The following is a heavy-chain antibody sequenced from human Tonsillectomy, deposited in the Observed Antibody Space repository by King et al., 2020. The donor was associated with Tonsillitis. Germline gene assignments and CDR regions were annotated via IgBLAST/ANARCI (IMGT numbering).Heavy chain of an antibody. D-gene: IGHD3-22*01. CDR2: ISAYNGNT. J-gene: IGHJ6*03. CDR1: GYTFTSYG. V-gene: IGHV1-18*01. CDR3: ARDYGSITMIVSGYYYYYMDV. Sequence: VQLVESGAEVKKPGASVKVSCKASGYTFTSYGISWVRQAPGQGLQWMGWISAYNGNTNYAQKLQGRVTMTTDTSTSTAYMELRSLRSDDTAVYYCARDYGSITMIVSGYYYYYMDVWGKGTTVTVSS.